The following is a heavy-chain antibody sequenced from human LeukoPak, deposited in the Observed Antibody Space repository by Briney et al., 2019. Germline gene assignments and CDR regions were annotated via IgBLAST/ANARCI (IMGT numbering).Heavy chain of an antibody. CDR3: AGLGSESFYINY. D-gene: IGHD3-10*01. Sequence: SETLSLTCTVSGVSISSYYWSWLRQPPGKGLEWVGYINYSGSTNYNPSYKSRVTISVNTSNIQYSLKLSSVTAADTAVYYWAGLGSESFYINYWGQGTLVTVSS. V-gene: IGHV4-59*01. CDR1: GVSISSYY. J-gene: IGHJ4*02. CDR2: INYSGST.